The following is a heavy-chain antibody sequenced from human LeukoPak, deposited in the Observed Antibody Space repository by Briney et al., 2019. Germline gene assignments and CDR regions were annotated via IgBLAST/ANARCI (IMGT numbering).Heavy chain of an antibody. J-gene: IGHJ6*03. CDR1: GDSVSSNSAA. V-gene: IGHV6-1*01. Sequence: SQTLSLTCAISGDSVSSNSAAWNWIRQSPSRGLEWLGRTYYRSKWYNDYAVSVKGRVTINPDTSKNQFSLQLNSVTPEDTAVYYCARDPYSGSYGADYYYYMDVWGKGTTVTISS. CDR3: ARDPYSGSYGADYYYYMDV. CDR2: TYYRSKWYN. D-gene: IGHD1-26*01.